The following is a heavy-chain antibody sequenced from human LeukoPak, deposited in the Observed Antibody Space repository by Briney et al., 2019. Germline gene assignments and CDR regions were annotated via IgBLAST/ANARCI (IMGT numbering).Heavy chain of an antibody. CDR2: INPNSGGT. J-gene: IGHJ4*02. CDR3: ARDIKTSEARDRFDY. V-gene: IGHV1-2*02. D-gene: IGHD3-10*01. CDR1: GYTFTGYY. Sequence: ASVKVSCKASGYTFTGYYMHWARQAPGQGLEWMGWINPNSGGTNYAQKFQGRVTMTTDTSTTTAHMELRSLRSDDTAVYYCARDIKTSEARDRFDYWGQGTLVTVSS.